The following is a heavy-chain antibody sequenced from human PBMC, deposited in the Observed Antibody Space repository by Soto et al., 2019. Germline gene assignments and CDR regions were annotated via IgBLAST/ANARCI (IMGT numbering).Heavy chain of an antibody. CDR3: ARDAISMVRGTNNWFDP. V-gene: IGHV3-23*01. D-gene: IGHD3-10*01. CDR1: GFTFSNFA. Sequence: GGSLRLSCAASGFTFSNFAMSWVRQAPGKGLEWVSGLRGGGTNRYYADSVKGRFTISRDNSKNTLYLEMTNLRAEDTALYYCARDAISMVRGTNNWFDPWGQGTLVTVSS. CDR2: LRGGGTNR. J-gene: IGHJ5*02.